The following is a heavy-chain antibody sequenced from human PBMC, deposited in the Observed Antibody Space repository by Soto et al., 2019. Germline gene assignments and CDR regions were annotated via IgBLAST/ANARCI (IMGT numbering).Heavy chain of an antibody. Sequence: RQALKISCKGSGYSFTSYWIVLVRQMPGKGLELMGIIYPGDSDTRYSPSFQGQVTISADKSISTAYLQWSSLKASDTAMYYCARTGGGRSAFDIWGQGTMVTVS. CDR2: IYPGDSDT. CDR3: ARTGGGRSAFDI. V-gene: IGHV5-51*01. CDR1: GYSFTSYW. D-gene: IGHD2-15*01. J-gene: IGHJ3*02.